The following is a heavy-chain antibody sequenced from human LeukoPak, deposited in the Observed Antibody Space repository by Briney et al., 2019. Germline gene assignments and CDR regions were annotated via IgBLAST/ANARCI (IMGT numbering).Heavy chain of an antibody. J-gene: IGHJ4*02. Sequence: ASVKVSCKASGGTFSSYAISWVRQAPGQGLEWMGGIIPIFGTANYAQKFQGRVTITADGSTSTAYMELSSLRSEDTAVYYCARDGRYYYDSSGYYYASDYWGQGTLVTVSS. CDR1: GGTFSSYA. CDR2: IIPIFGTA. V-gene: IGHV1-69*01. CDR3: ARDGRYYYDSSGYYYASDY. D-gene: IGHD3-22*01.